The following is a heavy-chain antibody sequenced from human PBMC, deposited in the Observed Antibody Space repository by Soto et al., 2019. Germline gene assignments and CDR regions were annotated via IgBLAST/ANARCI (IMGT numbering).Heavy chain of an antibody. CDR2: INSDGSST. J-gene: IGHJ4*02. CDR3: ARVCREVVRDAIDY. Sequence: EVQLVESGGGLVQPGGSLRLSCAASGFTFSSYWIHWVRQAPGKGLVWVSRINSDGSSTTYADSVKGRFTISRDDAKQALYLRMSSMGEADTVVYYCARVCREVVRDAIDYWGQGNMVTVAS. V-gene: IGHV3-74*01. CDR1: GFTFSSYW. D-gene: IGHD2-2*01.